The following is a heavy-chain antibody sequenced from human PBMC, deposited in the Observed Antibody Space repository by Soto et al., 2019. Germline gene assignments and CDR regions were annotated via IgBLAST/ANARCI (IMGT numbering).Heavy chain of an antibody. Sequence: PGESLKISCKGSGYSFTSYWIGWVRQMPGKGLEWMGIIYPGDSDTRYSPSFQGQVTISADKSISTAYLQWSSLKASDTAMYYCARSLPEYCSSTSCSAVWFDPWGQGTLVTVSS. V-gene: IGHV5-51*01. CDR2: IYPGDSDT. CDR1: GYSFTSYW. J-gene: IGHJ5*02. D-gene: IGHD2-2*01. CDR3: ARSLPEYCSSTSCSAVWFDP.